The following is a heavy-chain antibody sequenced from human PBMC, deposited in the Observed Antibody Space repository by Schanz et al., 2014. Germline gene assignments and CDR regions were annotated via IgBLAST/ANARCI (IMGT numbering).Heavy chain of an antibody. V-gene: IGHV3-30-3*01. Sequence: QEQLVESGGGAVQPGRSLRLSCAASGFTFSSYAVDWIRQAPGQGLEWVSFISYDGSLKSYLDSVKGRFTISRDNSKDTLYLQMSGLTPEDTAVYYCARGPIPIQGVPMDFWGQGTLVTVSS. CDR2: ISYDGSLK. D-gene: IGHD3-10*01. J-gene: IGHJ4*02. CDR3: ARGPIPIQGVPMDF. CDR1: GFTFSSYA.